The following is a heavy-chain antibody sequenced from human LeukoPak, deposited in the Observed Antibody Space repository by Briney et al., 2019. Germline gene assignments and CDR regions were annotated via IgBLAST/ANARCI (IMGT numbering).Heavy chain of an antibody. Sequence: GASVKVSCRASGYTFTDYYMHWVRQATGQGLEWMGWMNPNSGNTGYAQKFQGRVTMTRNTSISTAYMELSSLRSEDTAVYYCARGAIYDYSNYNYYGMDVWGQGTTVTVSS. CDR1: GYTFTDYY. CDR3: ARGAIYDYSNYNYYGMDV. J-gene: IGHJ6*02. D-gene: IGHD4-11*01. CDR2: MNPNSGNT. V-gene: IGHV1-8*02.